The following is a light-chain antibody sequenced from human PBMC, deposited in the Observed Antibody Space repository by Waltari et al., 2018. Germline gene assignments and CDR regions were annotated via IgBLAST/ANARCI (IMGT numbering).Light chain of an antibody. CDR3: QQHGTSPYT. V-gene: IGKV3-20*01. CDR1: QSVSSNY. Sequence: CRARQSVSSNYLAGYQQKPGQAPSLLIYAASSRATGVPDRISGSGSGTDFTLTLSRLEPEDFAVYYCQQHGTSPYTFGQGTKLQIK. CDR2: AAS. J-gene: IGKJ2*01.